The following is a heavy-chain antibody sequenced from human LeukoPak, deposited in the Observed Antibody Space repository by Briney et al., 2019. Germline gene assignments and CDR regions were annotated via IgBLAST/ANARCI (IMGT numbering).Heavy chain of an antibody. CDR1: GFSISDGYY. D-gene: IGHD3-9*01. V-gene: IGHV4-38-2*02. J-gene: IGHJ3*02. Sequence: SETLSLTCTVSGFSISDGYYWGWIRQPPGKGLEWIGSIYLSGSTYYNPSLESRVTISVDMSKNQFSLKLNSVTAADTAVYYCARVSSIILVKDAFDIWGQGTMVTVSS. CDR3: ARVSSIILVKDAFDI. CDR2: IYLSGST.